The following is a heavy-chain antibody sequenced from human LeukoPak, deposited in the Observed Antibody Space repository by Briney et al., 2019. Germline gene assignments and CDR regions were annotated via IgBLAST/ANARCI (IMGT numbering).Heavy chain of an antibody. J-gene: IGHJ6*02. CDR3: ARASGYSGTYYYYGMDV. D-gene: IGHD5-12*01. CDR1: GYTFTSYG. Sequence: ASVKVSCKASGYTFTSYGISWVRQAPRQGLEWMGWISAYNGNTNYAQKLQGRVTMTTDTSTSTAYMELRSLRSDDTAVYYCARASGYSGTYYYYGMDVWGQGTTVTVSS. V-gene: IGHV1-18*01. CDR2: ISAYNGNT.